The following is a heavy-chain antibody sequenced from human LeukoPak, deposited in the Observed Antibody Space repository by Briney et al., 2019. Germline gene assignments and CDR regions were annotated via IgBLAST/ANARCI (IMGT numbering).Heavy chain of an antibody. CDR1: GFTFSNAW. CDR3: TTVIWGAWYDAFDI. V-gene: IGHV3-15*01. CDR2: IKSKTDGGTT. J-gene: IGHJ3*02. D-gene: IGHD7-27*01. Sequence: NPGGSLRLSCAASGFTFSNAWMSWVRQAPGKGLEWVGRIKSKTDGGTTDYAAPVKGRFTISRDDSKNTLYLQMNSLETEDTAVYYCTTVIWGAWYDAFDIWGQGTMVTVSS.